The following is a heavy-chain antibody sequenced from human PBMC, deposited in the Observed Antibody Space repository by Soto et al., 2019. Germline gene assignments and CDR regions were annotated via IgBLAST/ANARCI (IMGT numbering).Heavy chain of an antibody. CDR1: GFTFSSYA. CDR2: ISYDGSNK. V-gene: IGHV3-30-3*01. CDR3: ARGGDCSSTSCLYYYYYYGMDV. J-gene: IGHJ6*02. Sequence: GGSLRLSCAASGFTFSSYAMHWVRQAPGKGLEWVAVISYDGSNKYYADSVKGRFTISRDNSKNTLYLQMNSLRAEDTAVYYCARGGDCSSTSCLYYYYYYGMDVWGQGTTVTVSS. D-gene: IGHD2-2*01.